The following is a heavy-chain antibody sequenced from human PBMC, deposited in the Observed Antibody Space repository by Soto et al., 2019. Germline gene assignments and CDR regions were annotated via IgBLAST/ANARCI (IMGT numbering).Heavy chain of an antibody. CDR2: INPNSGGT. D-gene: IGHD6-13*01. CDR3: ARGGYSSSWDYYYYYYMDV. Sequence: ASVKVSCKASGYTFTGYYMHWVRQAPGQGLEWMGWINPNSGGTGYAQKFQGRVTMTRNTPISTAYMELSRLRSEDTAVYYCARGGYSSSWDYYYYYYMDVWGKGTTVTVSS. J-gene: IGHJ6*03. V-gene: IGHV1-2*02. CDR1: GYTFTGYY.